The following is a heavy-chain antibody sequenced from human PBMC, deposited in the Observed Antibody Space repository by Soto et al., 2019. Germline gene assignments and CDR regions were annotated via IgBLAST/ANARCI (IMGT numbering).Heavy chain of an antibody. D-gene: IGHD3-10*01. V-gene: IGHV4-31*03. CDR1: GGSISSGGYY. Sequence: SETLSLTCTVSGGSISSGGYYWSWIRQHPGKGLEWIGYIYYSGSTYYNPSLKSRVTISVDTSKNQFSLKLSSVTAADTAVYYCARGGSGSYYILYNWFDPWGQGTLVTVSS. CDR3: ARGGSGSYYILYNWFDP. CDR2: IYYSGST. J-gene: IGHJ5*02.